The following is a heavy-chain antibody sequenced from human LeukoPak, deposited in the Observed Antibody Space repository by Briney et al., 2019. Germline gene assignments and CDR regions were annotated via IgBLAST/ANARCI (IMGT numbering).Heavy chain of an antibody. Sequence: SETLSLTCTVSGCSISSIIFHLGWIRQPPGKGLEWIGTIYYSGSTYYNVSLKSRVTISVDTSRNQFSLNLSSVTAADTAVYYCARHSRSVDYGSGSYTWDYWGQGTLVTVSS. V-gene: IGHV4-39*01. J-gene: IGHJ4*02. D-gene: IGHD3-10*01. CDR3: ARHSRSVDYGSGSYTWDY. CDR2: IYYSGST. CDR1: GCSISSIIFH.